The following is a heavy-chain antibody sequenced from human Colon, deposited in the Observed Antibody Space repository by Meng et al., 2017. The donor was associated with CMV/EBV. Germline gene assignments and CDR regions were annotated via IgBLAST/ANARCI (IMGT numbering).Heavy chain of an antibody. J-gene: IGHJ4*02. CDR1: GNTFSNYY. CDR2: IRSDGSAT. V-gene: IGHV1-2*02. D-gene: IGHD6-19*01. CDR3: VRSSGWSLFDY. Sequence: QCGAGVKEPGSSVKVSCKTSGNTFSNYYIHWVRQALGQGLEWMGWIRSDGSATNYAQKFRGRVTMTRDASVSTAYMELSGLTSDDTAVYFCVRSSGWSLFDYWGPGALVTVSS.